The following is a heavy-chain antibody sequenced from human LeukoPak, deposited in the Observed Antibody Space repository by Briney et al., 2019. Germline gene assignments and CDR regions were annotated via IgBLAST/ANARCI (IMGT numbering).Heavy chain of an antibody. CDR1: GYTFTGYY. Sequence: GASVKVSCKASGYTFTGYYMHWVRQAPGQGLEWMGWINPNSGGTNYAQKFQGRVTMTRDTSISTAYMELSRLRSDDTAVYYCAREIDILTGYRWFDPWGQGTLVTVSS. CDR3: AREIDILTGYRWFDP. D-gene: IGHD3-9*01. V-gene: IGHV1-2*02. CDR2: INPNSGGT. J-gene: IGHJ5*02.